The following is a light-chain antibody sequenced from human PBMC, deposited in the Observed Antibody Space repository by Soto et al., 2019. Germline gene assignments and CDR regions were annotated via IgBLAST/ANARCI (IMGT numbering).Light chain of an antibody. V-gene: IGLV2-14*03. CDR2: DVS. CDR1: SSDVGGYDY. J-gene: IGLJ7*02. Sequence: QSVLTQPASVSGSPGQSITISCTGTSSDVGGYDYVSWYQQHPGKAPKLMIFDVSNRPSGVSNRFSGSKSGSTASLTISGLQAEDEADYYCSSYTSSTTLVFGGGTQLTA. CDR3: SSYTSSTTLV.